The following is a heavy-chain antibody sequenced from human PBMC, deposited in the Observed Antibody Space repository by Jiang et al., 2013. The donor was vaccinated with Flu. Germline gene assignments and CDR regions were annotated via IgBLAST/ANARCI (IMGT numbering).Heavy chain of an antibody. V-gene: IGHV6-1*01. CDR2: TYYRSKWYN. D-gene: IGHD3-3*01. CDR1: GDSVSSNSAA. CDR3: ARGVRFLEWLWGGMDV. J-gene: IGHJ6*02. Sequence: QTLSLTCAISGDSVSSNSAAWNWIRQSPSRGLEWLGRTYYRSKWYNDYAVSVKSRITINPDTSKNQFSLQLNSVTPEDTAVYYCARGVRFLEWLWGGMDVWGQGTTVTVSS.